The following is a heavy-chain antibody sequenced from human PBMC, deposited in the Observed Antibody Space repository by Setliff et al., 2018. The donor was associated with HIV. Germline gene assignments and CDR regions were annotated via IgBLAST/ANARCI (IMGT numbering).Heavy chain of an antibody. Sequence: GASVKVSCKASGYTFDIYYMHWVRQAPGEGLEWMGIIHPGGGATTYARQFRDRVSVTTDSSASTVYMEVMRLTSGDTAVYYCAREGVATPDEEGYYFDQWGQGTLVTVSS. CDR1: GYTFDIYY. V-gene: IGHV1-46*02. CDR3: AREGVATPDEEGYYFDQ. CDR2: IHPGGGAT. J-gene: IGHJ4*02. D-gene: IGHD6-13*01.